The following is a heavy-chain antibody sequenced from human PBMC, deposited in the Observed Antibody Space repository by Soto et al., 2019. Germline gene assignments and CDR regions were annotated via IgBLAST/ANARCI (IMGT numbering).Heavy chain of an antibody. CDR2: ISAFNGQT. Sequence: ASVKVSCKASGYTFTSYGVSWVRQAPGQGLEWMGWISAFNGQTNYIQKVQGRVTLTTEASTSTAYMELRSLRSDDTAVYYCASTTVRDFGVVILFDYWGQGTLVTVSS. D-gene: IGHD3-3*01. J-gene: IGHJ4*02. V-gene: IGHV1-18*01. CDR1: GYTFTSYG. CDR3: ASTTVRDFGVVILFDY.